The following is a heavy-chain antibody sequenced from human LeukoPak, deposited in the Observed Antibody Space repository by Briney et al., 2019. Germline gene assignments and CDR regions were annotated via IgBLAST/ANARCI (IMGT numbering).Heavy chain of an antibody. D-gene: IGHD3-22*01. Sequence: GGSLRLSCAASGFTFSGFATNWVRQAPGKGLEWVSAIYGGGATHYADSVKARFTISRDSSKNTLYLQMNSLRAEDTAVYYCAKGYYDSSGYRGDAFDIWGQGTMVTVSS. CDR1: GFTFSGFA. J-gene: IGHJ3*02. V-gene: IGHV3-66*01. CDR3: AKGYYDSSGYRGDAFDI. CDR2: IYGGGAT.